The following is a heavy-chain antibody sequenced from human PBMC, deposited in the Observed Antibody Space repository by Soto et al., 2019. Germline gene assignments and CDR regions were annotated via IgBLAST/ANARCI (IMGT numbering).Heavy chain of an antibody. Sequence: YWGGWMSKKKRKGLEGMGIIYPGDSDTRYSRSFQGQVTITADKSISNAYLQWSSLKASDTAMYYCASSALFCISTSCFVTYYYYVMDVWGQGTTVTVSS. CDR3: ASSALFCISTSCFVTYYYYVMDV. D-gene: IGHD2-2*01. CDR1: YW. J-gene: IGHJ6*02. CDR2: IYPGDSDT. V-gene: IGHV5-51*01.